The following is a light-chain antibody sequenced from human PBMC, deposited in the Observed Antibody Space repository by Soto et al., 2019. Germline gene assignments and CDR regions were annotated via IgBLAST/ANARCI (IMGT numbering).Light chain of an antibody. CDR2: PAS. J-gene: IGKJ2*03. V-gene: IGKV1-9*01. CDR1: QDINTY. CDR3: QHLRAYPFS. Sequence: DIQLTQSPSFLSASAGDRVTVSCRASQDINTYLAWFQQKPGKVPQLLVYPASTLQDGVPSRFSGRGSGTEFTLTINNLQPEDFATYYCQHLRAYPFSFGQGTKLDVK.